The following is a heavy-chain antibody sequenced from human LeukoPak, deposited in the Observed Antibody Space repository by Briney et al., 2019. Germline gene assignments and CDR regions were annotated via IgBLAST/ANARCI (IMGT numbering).Heavy chain of an antibody. D-gene: IGHD5-12*01. J-gene: IGHJ4*02. CDR1: GFTFSSYW. Sequence: PGGSLRLSCAASGFTFSSYWMSWVRQAPGKGLEWVANIKQDGSEKYYVDSVKGQFTISRDNAKNSLYLQMNSLRAEDTAVYYCARDHVATITAPFDYWGQGTLVTVSS. CDR3: ARDHVATITAPFDY. CDR2: IKQDGSEK. V-gene: IGHV3-7*01.